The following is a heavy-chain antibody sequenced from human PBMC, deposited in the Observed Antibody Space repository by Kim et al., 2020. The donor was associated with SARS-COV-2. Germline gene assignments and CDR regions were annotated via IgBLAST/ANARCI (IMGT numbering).Heavy chain of an antibody. CDR2: ISRSGRTI. J-gene: IGHJ6*03. CDR1: GFTFSRYE. V-gene: IGHV3-48*03. Sequence: GGSLRLSCAASGFTFSRYEMNWVRQAPGKGLEWVSYISRSGRTIYYADSVKGRFSISRDNAKNSLYLQMNSLRADDTAVYYCAREGHYSKWLRLGYRDVWGRGTTITVSS. CDR3: AREGHYSKWLRLGYRDV. D-gene: IGHD5-12*01.